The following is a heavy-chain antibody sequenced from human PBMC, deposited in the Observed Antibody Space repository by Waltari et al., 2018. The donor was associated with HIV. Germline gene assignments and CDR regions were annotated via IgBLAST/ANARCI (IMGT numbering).Heavy chain of an antibody. CDR3: ARDSVAVALFDI. D-gene: IGHD6-19*01. J-gene: IGHJ3*02. CDR2: IYSGGST. Sequence: EVQLVESGGGLVQPGGSLRLSCAASGVTVSSTYLSWVRQAPGKGLEWVSVIYSGGSTYYADSVKGRFTISRDNSKNTLYLQMNSLRAEDTAVYYCARDSVAVALFDIWGQGTMVTVSS. V-gene: IGHV3-66*01. CDR1: GVTVSSTY.